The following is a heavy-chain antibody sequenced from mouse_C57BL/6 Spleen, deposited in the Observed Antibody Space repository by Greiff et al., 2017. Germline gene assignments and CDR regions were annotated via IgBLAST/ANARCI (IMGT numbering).Heavy chain of an antibody. CDR1: GYTFTSYW. V-gene: IGHV1-64*01. CDR3: ARRDYYGSSSAWFAY. Sequence: VKLQQPGAELVKPGASVKLSCKASGYTFTSYWMHWVKQRPGQGLEWIGMIHPNSGSTNYNEKFKSKATLTVDKSSSTAYMQLSSLTSEDSAVYYCARRDYYGSSSAWFAYWGQGTLVTVSA. D-gene: IGHD1-1*01. J-gene: IGHJ3*01. CDR2: IHPNSGST.